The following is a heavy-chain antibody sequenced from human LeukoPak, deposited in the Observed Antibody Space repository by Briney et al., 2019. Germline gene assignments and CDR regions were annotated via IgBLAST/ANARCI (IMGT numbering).Heavy chain of an antibody. V-gene: IGHV1-58*01. Sequence: GTSVKVSCKASGFTFTSSAVQWVRQARGQRLEWIGWIVVGSGNTNYAQKFQERVTITRDMSTSTAYMELSSLRSEDTAVYYCAADFRPYCSSTSCYIGSGPRNFDYWGQGTLVTVSS. J-gene: IGHJ4*02. CDR3: AADFRPYCSSTSCYIGSGPRNFDY. D-gene: IGHD2-2*01. CDR1: GFTFTSSA. CDR2: IVVGSGNT.